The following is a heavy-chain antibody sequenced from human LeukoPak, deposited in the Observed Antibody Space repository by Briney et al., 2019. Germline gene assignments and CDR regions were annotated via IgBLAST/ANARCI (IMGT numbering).Heavy chain of an antibody. CDR1: GFTVSSNY. J-gene: IGHJ3*02. CDR3: ARDSPDSGSYPDAFDI. CDR2: IYSGGST. Sequence: PGGSLRLSCAASGFTVSSNYMSWVRQAPGKGLEWVSVIYSGGSTYYADSVKGRFTISRDNSKNTLYLQMNSLRAEDTAVYYCARDSPDSGSYPDAFDIWGQGTMVTVSS. V-gene: IGHV3-66*01. D-gene: IGHD1-26*01.